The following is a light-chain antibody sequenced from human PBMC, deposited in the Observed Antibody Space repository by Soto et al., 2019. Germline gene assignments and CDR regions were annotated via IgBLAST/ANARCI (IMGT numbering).Light chain of an antibody. CDR3: QQYHRYST. J-gene: IGKJ1*01. CDR1: QSISTY. CDR2: AAS. Sequence: DIQMTHSPSSLSASVGDRVSITCRASQSISTYLNWYQQKPGKAPKLLMHAASSLDRGVPSRFSGSASGTEFTLTISYLESDDFATYYCQQYHRYSTFGQGTKVDIK. V-gene: IGKV1-17*02.